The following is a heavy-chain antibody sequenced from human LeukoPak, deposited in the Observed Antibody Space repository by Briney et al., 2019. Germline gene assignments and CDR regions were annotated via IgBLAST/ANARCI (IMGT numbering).Heavy chain of an antibody. J-gene: IGHJ4*02. D-gene: IGHD1-26*01. Sequence: ASVKVSCKASGYTFTGYYMHWVRQAPGQGLEWMGRINPNSGGTNYAQKFQGRVTMTRDTSISTAYMVLSRLRSDDTAVYYCARVRSGSFFDYWGQGTLVTVSS. CDR1: GYTFTGYY. V-gene: IGHV1-2*06. CDR3: ARVRSGSFFDY. CDR2: INPNSGGT.